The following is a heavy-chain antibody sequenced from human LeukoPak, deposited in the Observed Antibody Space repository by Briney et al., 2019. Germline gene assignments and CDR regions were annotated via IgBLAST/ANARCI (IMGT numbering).Heavy chain of an antibody. Sequence: GGSLRLSCAASGFTFSSYGMSWVRQAPGKGLEWVSAISGSGGSTYYADSVKGRFTISRDNSKNTLYLQMNSLRAEDTAVYYCAKELVGGVRGPKPTGYFDLWGRGTLVTVSS. J-gene: IGHJ2*01. CDR1: GFTFSSYG. D-gene: IGHD3-10*01. V-gene: IGHV3-23*01. CDR2: ISGSGGST. CDR3: AKELVGGVRGPKPTGYFDL.